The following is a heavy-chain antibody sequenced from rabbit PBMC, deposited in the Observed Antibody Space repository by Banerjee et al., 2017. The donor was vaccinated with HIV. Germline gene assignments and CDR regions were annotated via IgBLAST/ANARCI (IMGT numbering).Heavy chain of an antibody. CDR1: GFSFSSGYD. CDR2: IWTGSGST. V-gene: IGHV1S40*01. CDR3: ARTYGPYSYGHDL. D-gene: IGHD6-1*01. Sequence: QSLEESGGDLVKPGASLTLTCTASGFSFSSGYDMCWVRQAPGKGLEWIGCIWTGSGSTFYASWAKGRFTISKTSSTVDLRMTSLTAADTATYFCARTYGPYSYGHDLWGPGTLVTVS. J-gene: IGHJ4*01.